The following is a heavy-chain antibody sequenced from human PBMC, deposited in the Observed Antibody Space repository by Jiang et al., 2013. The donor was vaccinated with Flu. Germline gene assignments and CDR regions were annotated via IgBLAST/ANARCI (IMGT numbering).Heavy chain of an antibody. CDR2: ISADGSST. Sequence: EWVSTISADGSSTFYADSVKGRFTISRDNSKNTLHLQMNSLRAEDTAIYYCAKNGVWSSYYIAYWGQGNLVTVSS. J-gene: IGHJ4*02. CDR3: AKNGVWSSYYIAY. D-gene: IGHD3-3*01. V-gene: IGHV3-23*01.